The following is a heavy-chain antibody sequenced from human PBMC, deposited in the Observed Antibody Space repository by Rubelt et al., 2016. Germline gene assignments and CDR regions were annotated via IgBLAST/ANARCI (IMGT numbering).Heavy chain of an antibody. CDR1: GFSLSTSGVG. D-gene: IGHD5-24*01. CDR3: ARTILTYRGPESDGYKPVDY. CDR2: IYWDDDK. J-gene: IGHJ4*02. V-gene: IGHV2-5*02. Sequence: QITLKKSGPTLVKPTQTLTLTCTFSGFSLSTSGVGVGWIRQPPGKALEWLALIYWDDDKRYSPSLKSRLTITKDTSKNQVVLTMTNMDPVDTATYYWARTILTYRGPESDGYKPVDYWGQGTLVTVSS.